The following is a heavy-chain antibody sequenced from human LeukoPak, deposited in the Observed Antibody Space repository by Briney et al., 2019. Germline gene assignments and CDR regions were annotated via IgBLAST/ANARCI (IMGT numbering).Heavy chain of an antibody. V-gene: IGHV3-21*01. CDR3: ARAGYDSGNYYFDY. D-gene: IGHD3-22*01. Sequence: PGGSLRLSCAASGLTFSNYAMSWVRQAPGKGLEWVSSISSSSTYMYYADSVKGRFTISRDNAKNSLYLQMNSLRAEDTAVYYCARAGYDSGNYYFDYWGQGTLVTVSS. CDR1: GLTFSNYA. CDR2: ISSSSTYM. J-gene: IGHJ4*02.